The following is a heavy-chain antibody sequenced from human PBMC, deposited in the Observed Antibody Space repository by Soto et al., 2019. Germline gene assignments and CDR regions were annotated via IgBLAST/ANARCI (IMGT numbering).Heavy chain of an antibody. CDR2: IYHSGST. Sequence: PSETLSLTCTVSGGSISSGCYYWSWIRQHQRKGLERIGEIYHSGSTNYNPSLKSRVTISVDKSKNQFSLKLSSVTAADTAVYYCSREGTEQQLASTYYCGMDVWGQGTTVTVSS. V-gene: IGHV4-39*07. CDR1: GGSISSGCYY. CDR3: SREGTEQQLASTYYCGMDV. D-gene: IGHD6-13*01. J-gene: IGHJ6*02.